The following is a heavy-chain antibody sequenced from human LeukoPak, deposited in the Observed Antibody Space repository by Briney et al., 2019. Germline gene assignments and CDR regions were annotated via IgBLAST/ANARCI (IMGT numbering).Heavy chain of an antibody. CDR3: AKDLSSAITSALVLDV. CDR2: ITWNRDNI. V-gene: IGHV3-9*01. J-gene: IGHJ6*02. CDR1: GFTFDDYA. Sequence: GGSLRLSCKVSGFTFDDYAMHWVRQVPGKGLEWVSGITWNRDNIGYGDSVKGRLTVSRDNVKNVLYLQMKSLRPEDTALYYCAKDLSSAITSALVLDVWGQGTTVIVSS. D-gene: IGHD3-22*01.